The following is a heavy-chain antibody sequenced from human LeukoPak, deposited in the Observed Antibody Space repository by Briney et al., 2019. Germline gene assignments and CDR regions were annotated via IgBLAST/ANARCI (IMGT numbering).Heavy chain of an antibody. J-gene: IGHJ4*02. CDR1: GGSISSGDYY. V-gene: IGHV4-30-4*08. CDR3: ASNSGSYRQIDY. Sequence: PSQTLSPTCTVSGGSISSGDYYWSWIRQPPGKGLEWIGYIYYSGSTYYNPSLKSRVTISVDTSKNQFSLKLSSVTAADTAVYYCASNSGSYRQIDYWGQGTLVTVSS. D-gene: IGHD1-26*01. CDR2: IYYSGST.